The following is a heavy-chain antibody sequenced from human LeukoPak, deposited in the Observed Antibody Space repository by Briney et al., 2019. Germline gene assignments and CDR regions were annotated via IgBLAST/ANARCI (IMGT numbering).Heavy chain of an antibody. V-gene: IGHV3-21*01. Sequence: GGSLRLSCAASGFTFSSYSMNWVRQAPGKGLEWVSSISSSSSYIYYADSVKGRFTISRDNAKNSLYLQMNSLRAEDTAVYYCARGRGCSSTSCLMGDWGQGTLVTVSS. J-gene: IGHJ4*02. CDR1: GFTFSSYS. CDR3: ARGRGCSSTSCLMGD. D-gene: IGHD2-2*01. CDR2: ISSSSSYI.